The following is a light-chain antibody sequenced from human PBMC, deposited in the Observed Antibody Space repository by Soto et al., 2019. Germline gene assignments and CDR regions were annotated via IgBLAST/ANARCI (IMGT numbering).Light chain of an antibody. Sequence: QAVVTQPPSASGTPGQRVTISCSGSTSNIGRTYVYWYQQLPGTAPKLLIYKNDQRPSGVPDRFSGSKSGTSVSLAISGLRSEDEGDYYCAAWDDSLRVVFGGGTKLTVL. J-gene: IGLJ2*01. V-gene: IGLV1-47*01. CDR1: TSNIGRTY. CDR2: KND. CDR3: AAWDDSLRVV.